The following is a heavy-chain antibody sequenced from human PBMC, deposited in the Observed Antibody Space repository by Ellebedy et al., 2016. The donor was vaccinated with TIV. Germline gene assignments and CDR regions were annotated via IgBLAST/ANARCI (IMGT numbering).Heavy chain of an antibody. Sequence: AASVKVSCKASGYTFTNFDINRVRHASGQGLEWMGWMNPKSGDTVYSQKFQGRVTMTTNTPMTTAYMDLTDLTSEDTAVYYCTRGGPKGEDNWGQGTKVIVSS. CDR2: MNPKSGDT. CDR1: GYTFTNFD. CDR3: TRGGPKGEDN. J-gene: IGHJ4*02. V-gene: IGHV1-8*01.